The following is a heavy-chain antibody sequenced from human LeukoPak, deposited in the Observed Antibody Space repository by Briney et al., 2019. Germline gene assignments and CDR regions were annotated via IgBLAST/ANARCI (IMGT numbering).Heavy chain of an antibody. CDR1: GYTFTSYG. J-gene: IGHJ3*02. Sequence: ASVKVSRKASGYTFTSYGISWVRQAPGQGLEWMGWISAYNGNTNYAQKLQGRVTMTTDTSTSTAYMELRSLRSDDTAVYYCARDVYPEGYCSSTSCLDAFDIWGQGTMVTVSS. D-gene: IGHD2-2*01. V-gene: IGHV1-18*01. CDR3: ARDVYPEGYCSSTSCLDAFDI. CDR2: ISAYNGNT.